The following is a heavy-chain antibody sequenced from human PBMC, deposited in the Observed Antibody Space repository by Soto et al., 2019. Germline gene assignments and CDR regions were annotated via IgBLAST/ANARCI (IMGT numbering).Heavy chain of an antibody. J-gene: IGHJ4*02. Sequence: QVQLQESGPGLVKPSETLSLTCTVSGASISPYYWTWIRQPPGKELEWIGYVYYTGSTNYSPSLESRVTMSLDTSTGQFPLMLTSVTAADTAVYYCARHHEYCSGGTCYVVDYWGPGTLVTVSS. D-gene: IGHD2-15*01. CDR2: VYYTGST. CDR1: GASISPYY. CDR3: ARHHEYCSGGTCYVVDY. V-gene: IGHV4-59*08.